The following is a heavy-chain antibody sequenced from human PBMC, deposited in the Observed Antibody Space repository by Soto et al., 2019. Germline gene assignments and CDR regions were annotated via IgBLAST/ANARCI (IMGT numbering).Heavy chain of an antibody. CDR1: RYTFTSYR. Sequence: ASVKVSCKASRYTFTSYRISWVRQAPGQGLEWMGGICAYYGNTNYAQKLQGRVTSTTNTSPSTAYMELRSLRSDDTAVYYCARESDSIEMAPIDYWGQGTLVTVSS. J-gene: IGHJ4*02. CDR3: ARESDSIEMAPIDY. D-gene: IGHD3-22*01. V-gene: IGHV1-18*01. CDR2: ICAYYGNT.